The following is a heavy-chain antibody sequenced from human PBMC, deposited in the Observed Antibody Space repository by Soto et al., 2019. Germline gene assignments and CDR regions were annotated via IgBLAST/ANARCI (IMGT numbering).Heavy chain of an antibody. CDR3: ARAQEPATILVPFNI. D-gene: IGHD5-12*01. CDR2: IIPILGIP. Sequence: QVQLVQSGAEVKKPGSSVKVSCTASGYTFNNYTLTWVRQAPGQGLEWLGRIIPILGIPNYAQSFQGRVTITADESTMKVYMELSSLRSEDTAIYYCARAQEPATILVPFNIWGQGTMLTVSS. V-gene: IGHV1-69*02. CDR1: GYTFNNYT. J-gene: IGHJ3*02.